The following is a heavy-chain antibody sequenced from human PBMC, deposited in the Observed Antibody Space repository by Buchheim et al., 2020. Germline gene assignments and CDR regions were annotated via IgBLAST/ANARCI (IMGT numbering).Heavy chain of an antibody. D-gene: IGHD3-16*02. CDR3: ARGNFPRY. Sequence: EVQLLESGGGLVQPGGSLRLSCAASGFTFSSYALNWVRQAPGKGLEWVSTIGSSSGPYYADSVKGRFTISSDNSKNTLSLQMNSLRDEDTAIYYCARGNFPRYWGQGTL. CDR1: GFTFSSYA. CDR2: IGSSSGP. J-gene: IGHJ4*02. V-gene: IGHV3-23*01.